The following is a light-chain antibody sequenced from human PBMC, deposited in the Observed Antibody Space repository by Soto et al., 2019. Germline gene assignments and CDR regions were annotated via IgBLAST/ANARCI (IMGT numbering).Light chain of an antibody. CDR2: KNN. Sequence: QSVLTQPPSASGTPGQRVTISCSGSSSNIGNFYVYWYQQLPGTATKLLIYKNNQRPLGVPDRFSGSKSGTSASLAISGLRSEDEADYDCAAWDDSLRGPGVFGGGTQLTAL. CDR3: AAWDDSLRGPGV. CDR1: SSNIGNFY. J-gene: IGLJ7*02. V-gene: IGLV1-47*01.